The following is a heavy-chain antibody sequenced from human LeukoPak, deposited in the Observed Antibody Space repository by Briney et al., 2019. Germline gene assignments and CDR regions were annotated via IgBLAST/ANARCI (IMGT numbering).Heavy chain of an antibody. CDR3: AKLAAAGSGYFDY. D-gene: IGHD6-13*01. CDR2: ISYDGSNK. J-gene: IGHJ4*02. Sequence: PGRSLRLSCAASGVTFSSYGMHWVRQAPGKGLEWVAVISYDGSNKYYADSVKGRFTISRDNSKNTLYLQMNSLRAEDTAVYYCAKLAAAGSGYFDYWGQGTLVTVSS. V-gene: IGHV3-30*18. CDR1: GVTFSSYG.